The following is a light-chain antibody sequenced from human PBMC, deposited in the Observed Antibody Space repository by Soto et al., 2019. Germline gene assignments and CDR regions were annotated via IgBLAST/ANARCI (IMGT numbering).Light chain of an antibody. J-gene: IGKJ2*01. CDR2: DAS. Sequence: EIVMTQSPATLSVSPGERATLSCRASHSVSSNLGWYQQKPGQAPRLLIYDASTRATGVPARFSGRGSGTEFTLTSSSLQSEDCAVDYCQQCNDWPHTFGQGTKLEIK. CDR1: HSVSSN. CDR3: QQCNDWPHT. V-gene: IGKV3-15*01.